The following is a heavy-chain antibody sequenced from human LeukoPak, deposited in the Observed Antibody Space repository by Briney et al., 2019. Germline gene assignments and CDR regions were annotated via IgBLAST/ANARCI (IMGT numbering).Heavy chain of an antibody. CDR3: AKGGDYCTNGVCPYYYYYYMDV. D-gene: IGHD2-8*01. Sequence: GGSLRLSCTASGFTFTSYGMHWVRQAPGKGLEWVAVISYDGSNKYYADSVKGRFTISRDNSKNTLYLQMSSLRAEDTAVYYCAKGGDYCTNGVCPYYYYYYMDVWGKGTTVTVSS. CDR1: GFTFTSYG. V-gene: IGHV3-30*18. CDR2: ISYDGSNK. J-gene: IGHJ6*03.